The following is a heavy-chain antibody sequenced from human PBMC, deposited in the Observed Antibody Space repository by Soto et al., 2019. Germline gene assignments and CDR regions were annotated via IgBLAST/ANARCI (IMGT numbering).Heavy chain of an antibody. D-gene: IGHD4-17*01. CDR1: GFTFSSYS. CDR3: AREQADYGDYGSWYFDL. V-gene: IGHV3-48*01. Sequence: GGSLRLSCAASGFTFSSYSMNWVRQAPGKGLEWVSYISSSSSTIYYADSVKGRFTISRDNAKNPLYLQMNSLRAEDTAVYYCAREQADYGDYGSWYFDLWGRGTLVTVSS. CDR2: ISSSSSTI. J-gene: IGHJ2*01.